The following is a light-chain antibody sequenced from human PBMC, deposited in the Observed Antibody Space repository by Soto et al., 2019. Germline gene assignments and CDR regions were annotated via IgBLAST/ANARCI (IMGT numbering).Light chain of an antibody. J-gene: IGLJ1*01. CDR3: SSYTSSSIPYV. V-gene: IGLV2-14*01. CDR2: EVS. CDR1: SSDVGAYDY. Sequence: QSALTQPASVSGSPGQSITISCSGTSSDVGAYDYVSWYQHHPGKAPKLMIYEVSNRPSGVSNRFSGSKSGNTASLTISGLQAEDEADYYCSSYTSSSIPYVFGTGTKVTVL.